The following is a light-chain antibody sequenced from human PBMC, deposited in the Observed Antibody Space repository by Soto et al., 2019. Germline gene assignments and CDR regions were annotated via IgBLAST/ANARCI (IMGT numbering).Light chain of an antibody. CDR1: QRLLHITGETF. V-gene: IGKV2D-29*02. J-gene: IGKJ5*01. CDR3: MQSTQLPPT. CDR2: EVY. Sequence: DVVMTQTPLSRPVAHGQPASISCKSSQRLLHITGETFLFWYLQKPGQSPQLLIYEVYTRASGVPDRFSGSGSGTDFTLEISRVETDDVGMYYCMQSTQLPPTFGQGTRLEI.